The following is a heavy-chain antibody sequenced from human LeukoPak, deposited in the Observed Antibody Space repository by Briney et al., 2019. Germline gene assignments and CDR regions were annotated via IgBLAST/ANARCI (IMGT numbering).Heavy chain of an antibody. CDR2: ISGSGGDT. CDR3: AKHLWRDLLWFGEGYYFGY. J-gene: IGHJ4*02. Sequence: GGSLRLSCAASGFIFNNYAMSWVRQAPGKGLECVSVISGSGGDTYYADSVKGRFTISRDNSKNTLYLQMNSLRAEDTAVYYCAKHLWRDLLWFGEGYYFGYWGQGTLVTVSS. D-gene: IGHD3-10*01. V-gene: IGHV3-23*01. CDR1: GFIFNNYA.